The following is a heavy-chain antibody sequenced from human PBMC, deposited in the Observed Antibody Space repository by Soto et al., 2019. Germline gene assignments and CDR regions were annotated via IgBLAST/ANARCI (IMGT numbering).Heavy chain of an antibody. J-gene: IGHJ5*02. Sequence: QITLKESGPTLVKPTQTLTLTCTFSGFSLSTSGVGVGWIRQPPGKALEWLALIYWDDDKRYSPSLKSRLTITKDTSKHQVVLTMTNMDPVDTATYYCAHRVLGAAAAPGWFDPWGEGTLFTVSS. CDR3: AHRVLGAAAAPGWFDP. V-gene: IGHV2-5*02. D-gene: IGHD6-25*01. CDR1: GFSLSTSGVG. CDR2: IYWDDDK.